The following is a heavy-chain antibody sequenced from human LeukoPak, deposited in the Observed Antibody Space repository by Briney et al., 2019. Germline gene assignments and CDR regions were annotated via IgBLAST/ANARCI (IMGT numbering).Heavy chain of an antibody. CDR2: TYYRSKWYN. D-gene: IGHD5-18*01. Sequence: SQTLSLTCDISGDSVSSNSAAWNWIRQSPSRGLEWLGRTYYRSKWYNDYAVSVKSRITINPDTSKNQFSLQLNSVTPEDTAVYYCARGSFRRGYSYGFNYYYYMDVWGKGTTVTVSS. J-gene: IGHJ6*03. V-gene: IGHV6-1*01. CDR1: GDSVSSNSAA. CDR3: ARGSFRRGYSYGFNYYYYMDV.